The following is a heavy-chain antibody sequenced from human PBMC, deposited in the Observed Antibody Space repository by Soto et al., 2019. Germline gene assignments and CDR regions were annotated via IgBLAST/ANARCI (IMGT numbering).Heavy chain of an antibody. V-gene: IGHV3-30*18. CDR1: GFTFSSYG. Sequence: QVQLVESEGGVVQPGRSLRLSCAASGFTFSSYGMHWVRQAPGKGLEWVAVISYDGSNKYYADSVKGRFTISRDNSKNTLYLQMNSLRAEDTAVYYCAKDLELWSALDYWGQGTLVTVSS. CDR3: AKDLELWSALDY. CDR2: ISYDGSNK. D-gene: IGHD5-18*01. J-gene: IGHJ4*02.